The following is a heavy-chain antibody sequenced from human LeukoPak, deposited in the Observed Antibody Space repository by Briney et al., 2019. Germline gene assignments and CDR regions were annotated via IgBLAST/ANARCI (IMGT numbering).Heavy chain of an antibody. CDR1: GYTFTSYG. V-gene: IGHV1-18*01. Sequence: ASVTVSCKASGYTFTSYGISWVRQAPGQGLEWMGWISAYNGNTNYAQKLQGRVTMTTDTSTSTAYMELRSLRSDDTAVYYCARDLGGWDIVVVVAAADAFDIWGQGTMVTVSS. CDR2: ISAYNGNT. CDR3: ARDLGGWDIVVVVAAADAFDI. D-gene: IGHD2-15*01. J-gene: IGHJ3*02.